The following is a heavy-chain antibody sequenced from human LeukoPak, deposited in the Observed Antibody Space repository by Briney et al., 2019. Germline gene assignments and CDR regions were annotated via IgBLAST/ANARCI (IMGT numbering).Heavy chain of an antibody. CDR2: VHLSGRT. D-gene: IGHD3/OR15-3a*01. V-gene: IGHV4-4*02. CDR1: GGSISTTNW. CDR3: ARGGTGYYTRGPFDY. J-gene: IGHJ4*02. Sequence: SETLSLTCVVSGGSISTTNWWTWVRQPPGEGLEWIGEVHLSGRTHYNPSLESRVTMSVDMSENHISLTLTSVTAADTAVYYCARGGTGYYTRGPFDYWGPGTLVTVSS.